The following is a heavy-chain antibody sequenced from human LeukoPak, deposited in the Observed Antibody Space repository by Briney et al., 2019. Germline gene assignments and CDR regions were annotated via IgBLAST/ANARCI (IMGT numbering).Heavy chain of an antibody. D-gene: IGHD6-13*01. CDR3: ARAYSSSWYWFDP. Sequence: SETLSLTCTVSGGSISSYYWSWIRQPPGKRLEWIGYIYYTGSTNYNPSLKSRVTISVDTSKNQFSLKLRSVTAADTAVYYCARAYSSSWYWFDPWGQGTLVTVSS. CDR1: GGSISSYY. V-gene: IGHV4-59*01. CDR2: IYYTGST. J-gene: IGHJ5*02.